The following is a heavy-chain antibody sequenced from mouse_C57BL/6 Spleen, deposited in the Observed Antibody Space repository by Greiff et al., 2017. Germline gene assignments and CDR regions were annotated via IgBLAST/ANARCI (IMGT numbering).Heavy chain of an antibody. V-gene: IGHV1-59*01. Sequence: QVQLQQPGAELVRPGTSVKLSCKASGYTFTSYWMHWVKQRPGQGLEWIGVIDPSDSYTNYNQKFKGKATLTVDTSSSTAYMQLSSLTSEDSAVYYCAREGDYEAYWGQGTLVTVSA. CDR3: AREGDYEAY. CDR2: IDPSDSYT. J-gene: IGHJ3*01. CDR1: GYTFTSYW. D-gene: IGHD2-13*01.